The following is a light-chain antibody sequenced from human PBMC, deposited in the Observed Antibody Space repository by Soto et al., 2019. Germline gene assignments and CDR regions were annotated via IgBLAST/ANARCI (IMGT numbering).Light chain of an antibody. CDR2: DAS. V-gene: IGKV3-15*01. Sequence: ETVMTQSPATLSVSPGERPTLSCRASQSVSSNLAWYQQKPGQAPRLLIYDASTRATGIPARFSGSGSGTEFTLTISSLQSEEFAVYYCQQYNTWPLTFGPGTKVDIK. CDR3: QQYNTWPLT. J-gene: IGKJ3*01. CDR1: QSVSSN.